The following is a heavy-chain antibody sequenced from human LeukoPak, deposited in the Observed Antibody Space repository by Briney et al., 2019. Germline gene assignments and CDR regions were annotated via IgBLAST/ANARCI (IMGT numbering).Heavy chain of an antibody. CDR3: ARVIQTLGGSGYYPQRGHYYMDV. CDR2: INHSGST. J-gene: IGHJ6*03. CDR1: GGSFSGYY. V-gene: IGHV4-34*01. Sequence: SETLSLTCAVYGGSFSGYYWSWIRQPPGKGLEWIGEINHSGSTNYNPSLKSRVTISVDTSKNQFSLKLSSVTAADTAVYYCARVIQTLGGSGYYPQRGHYYMDVWGKGTTVTVSS. D-gene: IGHD3-22*01.